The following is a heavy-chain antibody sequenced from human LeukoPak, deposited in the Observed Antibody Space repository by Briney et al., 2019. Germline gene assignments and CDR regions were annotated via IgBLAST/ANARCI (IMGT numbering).Heavy chain of an antibody. D-gene: IGHD6-13*01. CDR2: INSDGSST. CDR3: AREGVWRQQLVDYYYGMDV. V-gene: IGHV3-74*01. Sequence: GESLKISCKGSGYSFTSYWIGWVRQAPGKGLVWVSRINSDGSSTSYADSVKGRFTISRDNAKNTLYLQMNSLRAEDTAVYYCAREGVWRQQLVDYYYGMDVWGQGTTVTVSS. CDR1: GYSFTSYW. J-gene: IGHJ6*02.